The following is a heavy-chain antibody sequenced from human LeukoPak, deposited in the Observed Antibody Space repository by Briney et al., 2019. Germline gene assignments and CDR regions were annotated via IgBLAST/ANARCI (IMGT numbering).Heavy chain of an antibody. CDR2: IHGHDGAT. CDR3: ARDDAVTGGYLDF. V-gene: IGHV3-23*01. D-gene: IGHD3-10*01. J-gene: IGHJ4*02. Sequence: PGGSLRLSCVTSRFIFNKYAMSWARQTPGKGLEWVARIHGHDGATYYPDSVRGRFTISRDTSKNTVFLQLNNLRAEDTAIYYCARDDAVTGGYLDFWGQGTLVSVSS. CDR1: RFIFNKYA.